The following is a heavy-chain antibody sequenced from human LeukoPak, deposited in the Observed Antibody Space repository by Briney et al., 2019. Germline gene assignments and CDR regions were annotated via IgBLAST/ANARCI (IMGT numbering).Heavy chain of an antibody. J-gene: IGHJ6*02. CDR1: GFTFSSYA. Sequence: PGGSLRLSCAASGFTFSSYAMSWVRQAPGKGLEWVSAISGSGGSTYYADSVKGRFTISRDNSKNTLYLQMNSLRAEDTAVYYCAKALFPKRLTFYYGMDVWGQGTTVNVSS. D-gene: IGHD3-16*01. V-gene: IGHV3-23*01. CDR3: AKALFPKRLTFYYGMDV. CDR2: ISGSGGST.